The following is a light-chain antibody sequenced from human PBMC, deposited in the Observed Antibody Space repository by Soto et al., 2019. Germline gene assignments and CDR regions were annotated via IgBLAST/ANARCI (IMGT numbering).Light chain of an antibody. Sequence: DIVLTQAPATLSLSPGERATLSCRASQSVTSNSLAWYQQKPGQAPRLLIYGASSRATGIPARFSGSGSGTDFTLTISSLEPEDFAVYYCQQRSNWPITFGQGTRLEIK. CDR3: QQRSNWPIT. J-gene: IGKJ5*01. CDR2: GAS. V-gene: IGKV3D-20*02. CDR1: QSVTSNS.